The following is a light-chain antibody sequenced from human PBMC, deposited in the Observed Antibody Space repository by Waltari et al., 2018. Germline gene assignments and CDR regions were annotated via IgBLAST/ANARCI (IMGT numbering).Light chain of an antibody. CDR1: SSDVGFYNY. Sequence: QSALTQPASVSGSPEQSITISCTGTSSDVGFYNYVSWYQQHPGKAPKLMIYDVSERPSGVSNRFSGSKSGNTASLTISGLQAEDEADYYCNSYAGSSSWVFGGGTKLTVL. CDR3: NSYAGSSSWV. CDR2: DVS. V-gene: IGLV2-14*01. J-gene: IGLJ3*02.